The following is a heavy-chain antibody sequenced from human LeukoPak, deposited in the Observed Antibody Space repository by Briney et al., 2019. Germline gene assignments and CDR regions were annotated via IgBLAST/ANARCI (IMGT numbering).Heavy chain of an antibody. D-gene: IGHD1-7*01. Sequence: PGGSLRLSRAAPGFTFGNYGMSWVRQAPGKGLEWVSGISGSGGTTDYADSVKGRFTISRDNSKNILYLQMNSLRAEDTATYYCAKYPGTTKLDSWGQGTLVTVSS. J-gene: IGHJ4*02. CDR1: GFTFGNYG. V-gene: IGHV3-23*01. CDR2: ISGSGGTT. CDR3: AKYPGTTKLDS.